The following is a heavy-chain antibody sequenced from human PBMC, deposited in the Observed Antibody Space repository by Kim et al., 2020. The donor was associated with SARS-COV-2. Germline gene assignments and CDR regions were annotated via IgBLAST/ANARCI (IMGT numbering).Heavy chain of an antibody. V-gene: IGHV4-39*07. CDR3: ARAHRWELSYFDY. Sequence: NPSLKSRVTISVDTSKNQFSLKLSSVTAADTAVYYCARAHRWELSYFDYWGQGTLVTVSS. D-gene: IGHD1-26*01. J-gene: IGHJ4*02.